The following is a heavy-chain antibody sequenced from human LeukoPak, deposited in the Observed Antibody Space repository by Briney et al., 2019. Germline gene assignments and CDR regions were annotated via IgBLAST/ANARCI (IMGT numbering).Heavy chain of an antibody. Sequence: PSETLSLTCAVYGGSFSGYYWSWIRQPPGKGLEWIGEINHSGSTNYNPSLKSRVTISVGTSKNQFSLKLSSVTAADTAVYYCASLSYSSSWYYYYHGMDVWGQGTTVTVSS. V-gene: IGHV4-34*01. CDR1: GGSFSGYY. J-gene: IGHJ6*02. D-gene: IGHD6-13*01. CDR2: INHSGST. CDR3: ASLSYSSSWYYYYHGMDV.